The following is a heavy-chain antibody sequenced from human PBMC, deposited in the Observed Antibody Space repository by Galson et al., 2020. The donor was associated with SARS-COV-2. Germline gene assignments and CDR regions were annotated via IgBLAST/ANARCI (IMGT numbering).Heavy chain of an antibody. D-gene: IGHD3-16*01. CDR1: GFTVTTYG. CDR2: ISFDGKNI. Sequence: GGSLRLSCAPSGFTVTTYGQHWVRQAPGKGLEWVAGISFDGKNIYYRDSVKGRFTISRDNSKSTLYLQMNSLRAEDTAVYYCAHGSKGADDWGNYYHYYGRDVWGQGTSVTVSS. CDR3: AHGSKGADDWGNYYHYYGRDV. V-gene: IGHV3-30*03. J-gene: IGHJ6*02.